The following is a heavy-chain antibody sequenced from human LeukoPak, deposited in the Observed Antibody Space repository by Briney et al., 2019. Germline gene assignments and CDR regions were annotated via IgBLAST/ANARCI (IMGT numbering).Heavy chain of an antibody. V-gene: IGHV3-23*01. CDR2: FNGSGDRT. Sequence: PGGSLRLSCAASGLTFSNYAMSWVRQAPGKGLEWVSGFNGSGDRTYYADSVKGRFTISRDNSKNTLYLQMNNLRAGDTAVYYCARRGSYYPFDYWGQGTLVTVSS. D-gene: IGHD1-26*01. CDR3: ARRGSYYPFDY. CDR1: GLTFSNYA. J-gene: IGHJ4*02.